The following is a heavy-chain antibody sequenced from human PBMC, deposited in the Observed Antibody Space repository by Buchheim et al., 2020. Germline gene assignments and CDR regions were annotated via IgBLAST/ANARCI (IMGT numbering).Heavy chain of an antibody. V-gene: IGHV3-33*01. J-gene: IGHJ4*01. CDR3: ASDSSYSSGYVDY. CDR1: GFTFSSYG. Sequence: QVQLVESGGGVVQPGRSLRLSCAASGFTFSSYGMHWVRQAPGKGLEWVAVIWYGGSNKYYADSVKGRFTISRDNSKNTLYLRMNNLTADDTAVYYCASDSSYSSGYVDYWGQGT. CDR2: IWYGGSNK. D-gene: IGHD6-19*01.